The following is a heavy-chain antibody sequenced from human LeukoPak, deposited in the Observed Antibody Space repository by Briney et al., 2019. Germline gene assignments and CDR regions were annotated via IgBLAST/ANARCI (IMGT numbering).Heavy chain of an antibody. CDR1: GFTVSSNY. J-gene: IGHJ4*02. D-gene: IGHD5-24*01. V-gene: IGHV3-66*01. CDR2: IYSGGST. Sequence: PGGSLRLSCAASGFTVSSNYVSWVRQAPGKGLEWVSVIYSGGSTFYTDSVKGLFTISRDNSKNTVYLQMNSLRAEDTAVYYCASGRRDGYLDYWGQGTLVTVSS. CDR3: ASGRRDGYLDY.